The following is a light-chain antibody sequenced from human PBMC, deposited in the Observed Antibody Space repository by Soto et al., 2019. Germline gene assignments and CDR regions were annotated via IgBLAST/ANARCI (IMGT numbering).Light chain of an antibody. J-gene: IGLJ2*01. CDR1: SSDVGGYNY. Sequence: QSAPTQPPSASGSPAQSVTFSCTGTSSDVGGYNYVSWYQQYPGKAPKLMIYEVYKRHSGVHDRISGSKSGNTASLTVSGLHPEDEADYYCSAYAGSSTWVFVGGTKVTAL. CDR2: EVY. CDR3: SAYAGSSTWV. V-gene: IGLV2-8*01.